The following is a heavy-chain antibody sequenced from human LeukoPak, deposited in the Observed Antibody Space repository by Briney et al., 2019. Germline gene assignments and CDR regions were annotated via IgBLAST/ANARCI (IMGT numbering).Heavy chain of an antibody. CDR3: ASGVGYGSGSDYYYYYGMDV. Sequence: ASVKVSCKASGGTFSSYAISWVRQAPGQGLEWMGGIIPIFGTANYAQKFQGRVTITADESTSTAYMELSSLRSEDTAVHYCASGVGYGSGSDYYYYYGMDVWGKGTTVTVSS. CDR1: GGTFSSYA. V-gene: IGHV1-69*13. D-gene: IGHD3-10*01. CDR2: IIPIFGTA. J-gene: IGHJ6*04.